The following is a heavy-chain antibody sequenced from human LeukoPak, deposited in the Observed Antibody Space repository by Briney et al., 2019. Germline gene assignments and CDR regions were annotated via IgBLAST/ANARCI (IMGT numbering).Heavy chain of an antibody. D-gene: IGHD3-22*01. V-gene: IGHV3-33*01. Sequence: PGGSLRLSRGASGFSFSLYGMHWVHQAPGKGLEWVAFIWAAGNDDFYADSVKGRFTISRDNSKNMVYLQMNSLRAEDTALYYCVGDPPNSGYAFQVWGHGTVVTVSS. CDR1: GFSFSLYG. CDR3: VGDPPNSGYAFQV. CDR2: IWAAGNDD. J-gene: IGHJ3*01.